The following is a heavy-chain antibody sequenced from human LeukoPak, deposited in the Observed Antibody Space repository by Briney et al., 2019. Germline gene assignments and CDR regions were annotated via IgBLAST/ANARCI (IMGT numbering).Heavy chain of an antibody. V-gene: IGHV4-61*01. CDR1: GDSVSSSPYY. J-gene: IGHJ5*02. CDR3: ARYKFHNYFDP. CDR2: TFSTST. Sequence: SETLSLTCSVSGDSVSSSPYYWGGIRQPPGKGLEWIGNTFSTSTLYNASLRSRVTILVDTSKNQFSLKLTSATAADTAIYYCARYKFHNYFDPWGQGTLVVVSS. D-gene: IGHD5-24*01.